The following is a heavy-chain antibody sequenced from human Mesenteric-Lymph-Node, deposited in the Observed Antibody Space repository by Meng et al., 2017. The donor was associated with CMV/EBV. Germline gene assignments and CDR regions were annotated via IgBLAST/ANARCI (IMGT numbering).Heavy chain of an antibody. D-gene: IGHD5-18*01. V-gene: IGHV3-9*01. J-gene: IGHJ4*02. CDR3: AKGNYDTSMDH. Sequence: SLKISCAASGFTFSSYWMHWVRQAPGKGLEWVSGISWDSGSIGYADSVKGRFTISRDNAKNSLYLQMNSLRTEDTALYYCAKGNYDTSMDHWGQGTLVTVSS. CDR1: GFTFSSYW. CDR2: ISWDSGSI.